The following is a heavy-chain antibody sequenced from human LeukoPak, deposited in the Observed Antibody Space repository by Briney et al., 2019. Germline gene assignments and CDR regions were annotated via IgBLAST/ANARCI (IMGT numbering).Heavy chain of an antibody. CDR3: TTYVAVADTRHFDS. D-gene: IGHD6-19*01. J-gene: IGHJ4*02. V-gene: IGHV3-15*01. CDR1: GFIFSNYW. Sequence: GGSLRLSCAASGFIFSNYWMSWFRQAPGKGLEWIGRIRSKTDGGRTDYAAPGQDRITSSSDNSKNTLFLQINSLKSEDTAVYYCTTYVAVADTRHFDSWGQGTLVTVSS. CDR2: IRSKTDGGRT.